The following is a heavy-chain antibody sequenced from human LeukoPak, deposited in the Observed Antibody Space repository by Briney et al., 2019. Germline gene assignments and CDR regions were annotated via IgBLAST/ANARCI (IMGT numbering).Heavy chain of an antibody. CDR2: FDPEDGET. CDR3: ATGTTPPHTAPGYYYYYYMDV. D-gene: IGHD1-1*01. CDR1: GYTFTGYY. J-gene: IGHJ6*03. V-gene: IGHV1-24*01. Sequence: ASVKVSCKASGYTFTGYYMHWVRQAPGKGLEWMGGFDPEDGETIYAQKFQGTVTMTEDTSTDTAYMELSSLRSEDTAVYYCATGTTPPHTAPGYYYYYYMDVWGKGTTVTVSS.